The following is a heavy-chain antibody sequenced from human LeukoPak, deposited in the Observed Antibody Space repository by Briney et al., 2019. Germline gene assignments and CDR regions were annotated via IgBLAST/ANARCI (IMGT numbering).Heavy chain of an antibody. J-gene: IGHJ4*02. CDR2: IYYSGTT. CDR1: GGSISNYY. CDR3: ARGSGWYVD. V-gene: IGHV4-59*12. D-gene: IGHD6-19*01. Sequence: SETLSLTCTVSGGSISNYYWNWIRQPPGKGLEWIGYIYYSGTTNYNPSLKSRVSMSVDTSKNQFSLKLSSVTAADTAVYYCARGSGWYVDWGQGTLVTVSS.